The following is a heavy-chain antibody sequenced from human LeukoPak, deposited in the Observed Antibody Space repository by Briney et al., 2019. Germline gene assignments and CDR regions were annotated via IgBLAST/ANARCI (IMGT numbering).Heavy chain of an antibody. V-gene: IGHV3-66*02. J-gene: IGHJ4*02. D-gene: IGHD3-9*01. CDR2: IYSGGST. CDR1: GFTVSSNY. CDR3: AREIRLLTGYPAYYFDY. Sequence: PGGSLRLSCAAPGFTVSSNYMSWVRQAPGKGLEWVSVIYSGGSTYYADSVKGRFTISRDNSRNTLYLQMNSLRAEDTAVYHCAREIRLLTGYPAYYFDYWGQGTLVTVSS.